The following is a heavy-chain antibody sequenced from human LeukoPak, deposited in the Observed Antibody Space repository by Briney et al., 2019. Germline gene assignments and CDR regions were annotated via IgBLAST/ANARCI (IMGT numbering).Heavy chain of an antibody. D-gene: IGHD4-23*01. J-gene: IGHJ4*02. CDR2: IYYSGST. Sequence: SETLSLTCTVSGGSISSGDYYWSWIRQPPGKGLEWIGYIYYSGSTNYNPSLKSRVTISVDTSKNQFSLKLSSVTAADTAVYYCARSFRNSGALLYFDYWGQGTLVTVSS. CDR3: ARSFRNSGALLYFDY. CDR1: GGSISSGDYY. V-gene: IGHV4-61*08.